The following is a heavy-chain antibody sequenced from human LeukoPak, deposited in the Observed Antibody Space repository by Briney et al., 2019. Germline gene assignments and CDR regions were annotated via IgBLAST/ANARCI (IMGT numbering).Heavy chain of an antibody. CDR3: ASTRSGWTYNYFDY. CDR2: INHSGST. CDR1: GGSFIGYY. D-gene: IGHD6-19*01. Sequence: SETLSLTFAVSGGSFIGYYWSWIRQPPGKGLEWIGEINHSGSTNYNPSLKSRVTISVDTSKNQFSLKLSSVTAADTAVYYCASTRSGWTYNYFDYWGQGTLVTVSS. J-gene: IGHJ4*02. V-gene: IGHV4-34*01.